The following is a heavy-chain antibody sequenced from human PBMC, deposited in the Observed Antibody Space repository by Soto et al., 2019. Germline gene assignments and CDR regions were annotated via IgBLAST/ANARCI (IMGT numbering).Heavy chain of an antibody. CDR1: GGSISSGGYY. J-gene: IGHJ5*02. V-gene: IGHV4-31*03. CDR2: IYYSGST. Sequence: QVQLQESGPGLVKPSQTLSLTCTVSGGSISSGGYYWSWIRQHPGKGLEWIGYIYYSGSTYYNPSHKGGVTIPENTSKNQCSLSRSSVTAAETAVYYGARCGDYRWSDPWGQGTRVPVPS. D-gene: IGHD4-17*01. CDR3: ARCGDYRWSDP.